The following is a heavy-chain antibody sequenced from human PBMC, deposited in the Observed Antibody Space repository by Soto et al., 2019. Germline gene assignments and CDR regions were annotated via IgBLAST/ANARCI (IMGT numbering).Heavy chain of an antibody. V-gene: IGHV4-4*07. J-gene: IGHJ4*02. CDR3: ARACSSNSCYDVFDY. Sequence: PSETLSLTCTVSGGSISSYYWSWIRQPAGKGLEWIGRIYTSGSTYYNPSLKSRVTMSVDTSKNQFSLKLSSVTAADTAVYYCARACSSNSCYDVFDYWGQGTLVTVSS. CDR2: IYTSGST. D-gene: IGHD2-2*01. CDR1: GGSISSYY.